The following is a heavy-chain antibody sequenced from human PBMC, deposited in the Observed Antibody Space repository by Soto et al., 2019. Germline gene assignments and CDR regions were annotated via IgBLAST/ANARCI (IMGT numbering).Heavy chain of an antibody. Sequence: QITLKESGPTLVKPTQTLTLTCTFSGFSLSTSGVGVGWIRQPPGKALEWLALIYWDDDKRYSPSLKSRLTITKDTSKNQVVLTMTNMDPVDTATYYCAHRRSLDWVPRASWFDPWGQGTLVTVSS. D-gene: IGHD3-3*01. CDR2: IYWDDDK. J-gene: IGHJ5*02. CDR1: GFSLSTSGVG. CDR3: AHRRSLDWVPRASWFDP. V-gene: IGHV2-5*02.